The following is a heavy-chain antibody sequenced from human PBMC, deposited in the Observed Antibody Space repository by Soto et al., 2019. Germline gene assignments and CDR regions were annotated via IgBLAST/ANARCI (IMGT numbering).Heavy chain of an antibody. Sequence: QMQLKQSGPGLVKPSGTLSLTCAVSGGSISSNNWWTWVRQPPGKGLEWIGEIYHSGSTNYNPSLKSRVTISVEKSKNQFSLNLTSVTAADTAVYYCASGWDYFAGGRYLYYYDYWGRGTLVTVSS. CDR1: GGSISSNNW. J-gene: IGHJ4*02. V-gene: IGHV4-4*02. CDR3: ASGWDYFAGGRYLYYYDY. CDR2: IYHSGST. D-gene: IGHD2-15*01.